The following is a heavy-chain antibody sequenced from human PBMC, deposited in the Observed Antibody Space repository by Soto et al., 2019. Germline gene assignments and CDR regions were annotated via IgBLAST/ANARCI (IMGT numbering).Heavy chain of an antibody. CDR2: IYWDDDK. V-gene: IGHV2-5*02. J-gene: IGHJ4*02. CDR3: ARMYYYGSGSYYNGFDY. Sequence: QITLKESGPTLVKPTQTLTLTCTFSGFSLRTSGVGVGWIRQPPGKALEWLALIYWDDDKRYSPSLKSRLTITKDPSKNQVVLAMTNMDPVETATYYCARMYYYGSGSYYNGFDYWGQGTLVTVSS. CDR1: GFSLRTSGVG. D-gene: IGHD3-10*01.